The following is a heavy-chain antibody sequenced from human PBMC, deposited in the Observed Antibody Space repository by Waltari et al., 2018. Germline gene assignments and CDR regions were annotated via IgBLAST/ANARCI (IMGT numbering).Heavy chain of an antibody. J-gene: IGHJ4*02. CDR3: VTNYGSETYYEFDY. V-gene: IGHV3-30*02. CDR1: GFTLSSCG. D-gene: IGHD3-10*01. CDR2: LRYDGTNK. Sequence: QVQLVESGGGVVQPGGSLRLSCAASGFTLSSCGMHWVRQAPGKGLEWVAFLRYDGTNKYYAGPVKGRFIISGDDSKNTLYLQMNSLRAEDTAVYYCVTNYGSETYYEFDYWGQGTLVTVSS.